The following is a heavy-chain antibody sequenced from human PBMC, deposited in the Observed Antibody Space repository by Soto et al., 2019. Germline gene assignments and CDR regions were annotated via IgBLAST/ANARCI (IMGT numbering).Heavy chain of an antibody. Sequence: QVQLQQWGAGLLKPSETLSLTCAVYGGSFSGYYWSWIRQPPGKGLEWIGEINHSGSTNYNPSLTSRVTISVDTSKNQFSLKLSSVTAADTAVYYCARGAPIVVVVAATQRRWFDPWGQGTLVTVSS. CDR1: GGSFSGYY. J-gene: IGHJ5*02. CDR2: INHSGST. V-gene: IGHV4-34*01. D-gene: IGHD2-15*01. CDR3: ARGAPIVVVVAATQRRWFDP.